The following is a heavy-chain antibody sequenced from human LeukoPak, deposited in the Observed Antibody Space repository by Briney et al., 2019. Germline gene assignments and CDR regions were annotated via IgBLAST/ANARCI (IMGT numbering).Heavy chain of an antibody. J-gene: IGHJ4*02. D-gene: IGHD1-1*01. V-gene: IGHV3-21*01. CDR3: ARVGWNDPFDY. CDR1: GFTFSSYS. CDR2: ISSSSTYI. Sequence: GGSLRLSCAASGFTFSSYSMNWVRQAPGKGLEWVSSISSSSTYIYYADSVKGRFTISRDNVKNSFYLQMSSLRAEDTAVYYCARVGWNDPFDYWGQGALVTVSS.